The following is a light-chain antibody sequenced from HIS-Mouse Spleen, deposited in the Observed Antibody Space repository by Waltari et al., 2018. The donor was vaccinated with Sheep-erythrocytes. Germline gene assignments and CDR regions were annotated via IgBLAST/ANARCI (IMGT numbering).Light chain of an antibody. CDR2: KVS. CDR3: MQGT. Sequence: VVMTQSPLSLPVTLGQPASISCRSSQSLVHSDGNTYLNWFQQRPGQSPRRLTYKVSNRDSGVPDRFSGSGSGTDFTLKISRVEAEDVGVYYCMQGTFGQGTKLEIK. J-gene: IGKJ2*01. V-gene: IGKV2-30*02. CDR1: QSLVHSDGNTY.